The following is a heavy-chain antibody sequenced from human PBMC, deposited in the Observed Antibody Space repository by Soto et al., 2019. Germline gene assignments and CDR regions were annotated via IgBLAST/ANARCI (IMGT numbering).Heavy chain of an antibody. D-gene: IGHD6-6*01. J-gene: IGHJ6*02. CDR3: ARGEAARYYYGMDV. Sequence: VASVKVSCKASGGTFSSYAISWVRQAPGQGLEWMGGIIPIFGTANYAQKFQGRVTITADESTSTAYMELSSLRSEDTAVYYCARGEAARYYYGMDVWGQGTTVTVSS. CDR2: IIPIFGTA. V-gene: IGHV1-69*13. CDR1: GGTFSSYA.